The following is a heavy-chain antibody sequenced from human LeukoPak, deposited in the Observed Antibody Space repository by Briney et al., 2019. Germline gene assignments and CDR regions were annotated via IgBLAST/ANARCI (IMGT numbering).Heavy chain of an antibody. D-gene: IGHD5-24*01. J-gene: IGHJ4*02. CDR2: LVQDGSKK. V-gene: IGHV3-7*01. Sequence: GGSLRLSCAASGFTLSTYGMSWVRQAPGKGLEWVANLVQDGSKKEYVDSVKGRFTISRDNAENSLYLQMNSLRAEDTAVYYCAKWRGLQSEFEYWGQRTLVTVSS. CDR1: GFTLSTYG. CDR3: AKWRGLQSEFEY.